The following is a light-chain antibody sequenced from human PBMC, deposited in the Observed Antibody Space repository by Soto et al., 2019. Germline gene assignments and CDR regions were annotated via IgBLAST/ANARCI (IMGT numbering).Light chain of an antibody. J-gene: IGKJ4*01. CDR1: QDISSW. V-gene: IGKV1-12*01. CDR2: AAS. Sequence: DIQMAQSPSSVSASVGDRVTITCRASQDISSWLAWFQQKPGEAPRLLIYAASSLHSGVPSRFSGSGSGTDFTLTISSLQPEYFATYYCQQGNSFPLTFGGGTKVEI. CDR3: QQGNSFPLT.